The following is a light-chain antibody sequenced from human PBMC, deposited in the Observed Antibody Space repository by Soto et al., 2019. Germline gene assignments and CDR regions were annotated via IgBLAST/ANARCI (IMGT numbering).Light chain of an antibody. CDR3: RQANSFPRFT. CDR2: AAS. V-gene: IGKV1-12*01. J-gene: IGKJ3*01. CDR1: QGISSW. Sequence: DIQMTQSPSSVSASVGDRVTITCRASQGISSWLGWYQQKPGKAPKLLIYAASSLQSGVPSRYSDSGSGTDFTLTIGNLQPEDFARFYWRQANSFPRFTFGAGPKLDIK.